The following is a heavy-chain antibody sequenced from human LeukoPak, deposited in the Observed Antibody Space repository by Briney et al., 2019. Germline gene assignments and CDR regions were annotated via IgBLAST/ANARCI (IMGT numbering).Heavy chain of an antibody. CDR1: GYTFTSYD. D-gene: IGHD2-2*03. CDR3: ARAGYCSSTSCYRGHYYYYNYYMDV. CDR2: MNPNSGNT. Sequence: GASVKVSCKASGYTFTSYDINWVRQATGQGLEWMGWMNPNSGNTGYAQKFQGRVTMTRNTSISTACMELSSLRSEDTAVYYCARAGYCSSTSCYRGHYYYYNYYMDVWGKGTTVTVSS. V-gene: IGHV1-8*01. J-gene: IGHJ6*03.